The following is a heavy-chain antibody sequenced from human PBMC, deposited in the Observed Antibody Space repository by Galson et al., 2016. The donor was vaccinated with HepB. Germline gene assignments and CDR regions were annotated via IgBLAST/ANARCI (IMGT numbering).Heavy chain of an antibody. CDR1: GGSVSSGTYY. Sequence: SETLSLTCTVSGGSVSSGTYYWSWIRQPPGKGLEWIGYIHDSGSTNYNPSLKGRVTISVDTSKNQFSLRLNSVTAADTAVYYCARASGPLTYYYDSSGYEDYWGQGTLVTVSS. V-gene: IGHV4-61*01. D-gene: IGHD3-22*01. CDR3: ARASGPLTYYYDSSGYEDY. J-gene: IGHJ4*02. CDR2: IHDSGST.